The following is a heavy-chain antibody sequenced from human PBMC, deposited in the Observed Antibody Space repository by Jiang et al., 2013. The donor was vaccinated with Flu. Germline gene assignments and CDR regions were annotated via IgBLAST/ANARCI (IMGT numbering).Heavy chain of an antibody. Sequence: GAEVKXPGESLKISCKGSGYSFTSYWIGWVRQMPGKGLEWMGIIYPGDSDTRYSPSFQGQVTISADKSISTAYLQWSSLKASDTAIYYCARRQGDPDKAFDIWGQGTMVTVSS. J-gene: IGHJ3*02. CDR3: ARRQGDPDKAFDI. V-gene: IGHV5-51*01. D-gene: IGHD1-14*01. CDR2: IYPGDSDT. CDR1: GYSFTSYW.